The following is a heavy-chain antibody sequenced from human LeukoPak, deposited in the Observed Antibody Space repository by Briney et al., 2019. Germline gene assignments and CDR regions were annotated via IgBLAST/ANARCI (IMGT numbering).Heavy chain of an antibody. J-gene: IGHJ3*02. CDR2: ISAYNGNT. D-gene: IGHD1-26*01. CDR3: ARRWNSGSYYWDAFDI. CDR1: GYTFTSYG. Sequence: ASVKVSCKASGYTFTSYGISWVRQAPGQGLEWMGWISAYNGNTNYAQKLQGRVTMTTDTSTSTAYMELRSLRSDDTAVYYCARRWNSGSYYWDAFDIWGQGTMVTVSS. V-gene: IGHV1-18*01.